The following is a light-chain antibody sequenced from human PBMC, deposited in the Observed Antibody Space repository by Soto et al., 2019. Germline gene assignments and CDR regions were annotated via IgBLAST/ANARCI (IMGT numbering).Light chain of an antibody. CDR1: QSISSW. V-gene: IGKV1-5*01. J-gene: IGKJ1*01. CDR2: DAS. Sequence: DIQMTQSPSTLSASVGDRVTITCRASQSISSWLAWYQQKPGKAPKLLIYDASSLESGVPSRFSGSGSGTEFTLTISSLQPDDFATYYCQQYNSFSPWPVGQGTKVEIK. CDR3: QQYNSFSPWP.